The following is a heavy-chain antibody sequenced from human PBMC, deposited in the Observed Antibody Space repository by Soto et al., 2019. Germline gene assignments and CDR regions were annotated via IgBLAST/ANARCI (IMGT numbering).Heavy chain of an antibody. CDR3: ASVERFARDETEGHAFDI. CDR2: INPNSGGT. J-gene: IGHJ3*02. CDR1: GYTFTGYY. V-gene: IGHV1-2*04. Sequence: ASVKVSCKASGYTFTGYYMHWVRQAPGQGLEWMGWINPNSGGTNYAQKFQGWVRMTRDTSISTAYIELSRLRSDDTDVCYFASVERFARDETEGHAFDIWGQGTMVTVSS. D-gene: IGHD2-21*01.